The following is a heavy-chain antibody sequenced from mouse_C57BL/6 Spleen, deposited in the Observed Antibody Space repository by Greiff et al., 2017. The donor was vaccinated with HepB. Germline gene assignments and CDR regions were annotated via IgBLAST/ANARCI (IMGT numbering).Heavy chain of an antibody. CDR1: GYTFTSYW. V-gene: IGHV1-53*01. J-gene: IGHJ4*01. CDR2: INPSNGGT. CDR3: ARSDGNYEVHYYAMDY. Sequence: QVQLQQPGTELVKPGASVKLSCKASGYTFTSYWMHWVKQRPGQGLEWIGNINPSNGGTNYNEKFKSKATLTVDKSSSTAYMQLSSLTSEDSAVYYCARSDGNYEVHYYAMDYWGQGTSVTVSS. D-gene: IGHD2-1*01.